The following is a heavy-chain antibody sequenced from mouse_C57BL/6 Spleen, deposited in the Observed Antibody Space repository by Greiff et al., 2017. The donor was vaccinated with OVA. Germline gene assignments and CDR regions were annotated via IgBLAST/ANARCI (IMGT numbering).Heavy chain of an antibody. CDR1: GYTFTNYW. CDR2: IYPGGGYT. D-gene: IGHD4-1*01. J-gene: IGHJ3*01. CDR3: ASNWDGAWFAY. Sequence: QVQLQQSGAELVRPGPSVKMSCKASGYTFTNYWIGWAKQRPGHGLEWIGDIYPGGGYTNYNEKFKGKATRTADKSSSTAYMQFSSLTSEDSAIYYCASNWDGAWFAYWGQGTLVTVSA. V-gene: IGHV1-63*01.